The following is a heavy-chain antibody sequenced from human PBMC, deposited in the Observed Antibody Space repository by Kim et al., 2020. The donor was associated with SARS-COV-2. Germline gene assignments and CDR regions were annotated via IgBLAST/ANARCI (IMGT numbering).Heavy chain of an antibody. CDR2: VSYDIINK. CDR3: VNKGESDYYGTSGPRRVLEY. V-gene: IGHV3-30*18. CDR1: GFTFSNYG. Sequence: GGSLRLSCAASGFTFSNYGMHWFRQAPGKGLEWVAVVSYDIINKYYADSVKGRFTISRDNSKNTMYLQMNSLRPEDTARYYCVNKGESDYYGTSGPRRVLEYWGQGTLVTVSS. J-gene: IGHJ4*02. D-gene: IGHD3-22*01.